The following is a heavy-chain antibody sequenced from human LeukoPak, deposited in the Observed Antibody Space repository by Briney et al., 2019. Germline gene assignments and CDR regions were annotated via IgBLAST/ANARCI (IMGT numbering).Heavy chain of an antibody. J-gene: IGHJ4*02. V-gene: IGHV3-30-3*01. CDR3: ARVGFDY. CDR1: GFTFSSYA. Sequence: GRSLRLSCAASGFTFSSYAMHWVRQAPGKGLEWVAVISYDGGNKYYADSVKGRFTISRDNSKNTLYLQMNSLRAEDTAVYYCARVGFDYWGQGTLVTVSS. CDR2: ISYDGGNK.